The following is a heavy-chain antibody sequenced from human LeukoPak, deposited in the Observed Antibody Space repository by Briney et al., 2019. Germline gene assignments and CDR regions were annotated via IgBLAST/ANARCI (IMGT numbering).Heavy chain of an antibody. CDR1: GGSISIYY. Sequence: PSETLSLTCTVSGGSISIYYWSWIRQSPGKGLEWIGEINHSGSTNYNPSLKSRVTISVDTSKKQFSLKLSSVTAADTAVYYCARCQSTSDPLYYYYYGMDVWGRGTTVTVSS. CDR2: INHSGST. J-gene: IGHJ6*02. V-gene: IGHV4-34*01. D-gene: IGHD2-2*02. CDR3: ARCQSTSDPLYYYYYGMDV.